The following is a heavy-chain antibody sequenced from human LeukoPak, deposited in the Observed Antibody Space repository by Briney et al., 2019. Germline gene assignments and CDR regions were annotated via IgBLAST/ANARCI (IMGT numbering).Heavy chain of an antibody. CDR3: ARGNCSSTNCPYDY. V-gene: IGHV3-74*03. Sequence: GGSLRPSCAASGFTFSNYWIHWVRQAPGKGLVWVSRIDNAGSITTYADSVKGRFTISRDNSKNTLYLQMNSLRAEDTAVYYCARGNCSSTNCPYDYWGQGALVTVSS. CDR1: GFTFSNYW. D-gene: IGHD2-2*01. J-gene: IGHJ4*02. CDR2: IDNAGSIT.